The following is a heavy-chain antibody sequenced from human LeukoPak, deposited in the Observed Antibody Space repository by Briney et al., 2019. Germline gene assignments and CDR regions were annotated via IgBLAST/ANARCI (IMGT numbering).Heavy chain of an antibody. CDR3: AREWGSSWYYYYGMDV. D-gene: IGHD6-13*01. V-gene: IGHV1-2*02. CDR1: GYTFTGYY. CDR2: INPNSGGT. J-gene: IGHJ6*02. Sequence: ASVKVSCKASGYTFTGYYMHWVRQAPGQGLEWMGWINPNSGGTNYAQKFQGRVTITADKSTSTAYMELSSLRSEDTAVYYCAREWGSSWYYYYGMDVWGQGTTVTVSS.